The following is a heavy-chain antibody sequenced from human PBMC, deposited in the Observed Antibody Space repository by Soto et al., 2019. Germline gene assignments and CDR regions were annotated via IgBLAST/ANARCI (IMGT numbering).Heavy chain of an antibody. Sequence: SETLSLTCTVSGTSISSYYWSWIRQPPGKGLEWIANIHYSGTTNYNPSLASRVTLSVDTSKNQFSLKMTSVTAADRAMYFCARYNSCAIDYWGRGTLVTVSS. V-gene: IGHV4-59*01. CDR1: GTSISSYY. J-gene: IGHJ4*02. CDR2: IHYSGTT. CDR3: ARYNSCAIDY. D-gene: IGHD1-1*01.